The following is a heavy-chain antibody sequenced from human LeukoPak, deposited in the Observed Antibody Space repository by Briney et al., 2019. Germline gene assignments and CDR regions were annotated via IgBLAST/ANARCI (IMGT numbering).Heavy chain of an antibody. CDR3: AKDQLLWFGELLSNGAFDI. J-gene: IGHJ3*02. D-gene: IGHD3-10*01. CDR2: ISYDGSNK. CDR1: GFTFSSYG. V-gene: IGHV3-30*18. Sequence: GGSLRLSCAASGFTFSSYGVHWVRQAPGKGLEWVAVISYDGSNKYYADSVKGLFTISRDNSKNTLYLQMNSLRAEDTAVYYCAKDQLLWFGELLSNGAFDIWGQGTMVTVSS.